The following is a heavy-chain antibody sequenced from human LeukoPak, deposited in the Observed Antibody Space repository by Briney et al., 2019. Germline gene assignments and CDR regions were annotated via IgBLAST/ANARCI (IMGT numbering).Heavy chain of an antibody. CDR1: GFTFSSYE. CDR3: ASGGCSSTSCYCFDY. CDR2: ISSSGSTI. D-gene: IGHD2-2*01. V-gene: IGHV3-48*03. Sequence: GSLRLSCAASGFTFSSYEMNWVRQAPGKGLEWVSYISSSGSTIYYADSVKGRFTISRDNAKNSLYLQMNSLRAEDTAVYYCASGGCSSTSCYCFDYWGQGTLVTVSS. J-gene: IGHJ4*02.